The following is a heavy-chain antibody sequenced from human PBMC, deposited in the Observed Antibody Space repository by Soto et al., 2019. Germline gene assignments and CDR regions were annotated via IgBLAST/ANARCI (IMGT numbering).Heavy chain of an antibody. CDR2: INHSGST. D-gene: IGHD6-13*01. CDR1: GGSLSGYY. V-gene: IGHV4-34*01. J-gene: IGHJ6*02. CDR3: ARGTAGYYYYGMDV. Sequence: PSETLPLTCAVYGGSLSGYYWTWIRQPPGKGLEWIGEINHSGSTYYNPSLKSRVTISVDMSKNQFSLELHSVTAAETAVYYCARGTAGYYYYGMDVWGQGTTVTVSS.